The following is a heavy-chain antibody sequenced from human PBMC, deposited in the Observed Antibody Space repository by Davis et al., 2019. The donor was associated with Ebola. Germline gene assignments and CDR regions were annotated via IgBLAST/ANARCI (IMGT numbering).Heavy chain of an antibody. J-gene: IGHJ6*02. CDR1: GFTFSSYS. D-gene: IGHD6-13*01. V-gene: IGHV3-21*01. CDR3: ARDRSPQYSSSWYPYLTYYYYGMDV. CDR2: ITSSSSYI. Sequence: GESLKISCAASGFTFSSYSMNWVRQAPGKGLEWVSSITSSSSYIYYADSVKGRFTISRDNAKNSLYLQMNSLRAEDTAVYYCARDRSPQYSSSWYPYLTYYYYGMDVWGQGTTVTVSS.